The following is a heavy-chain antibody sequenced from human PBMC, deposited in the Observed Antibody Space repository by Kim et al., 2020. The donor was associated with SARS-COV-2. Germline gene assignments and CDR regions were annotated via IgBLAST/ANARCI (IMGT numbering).Heavy chain of an antibody. Sequence: SNKYYADSVKGRFTISRDTSKNTLYLQMNSLRAEDTAVYYCARERMVNLDYWGQGTLVTVSS. D-gene: IGHD2-8*01. CDR3: ARERMVNLDY. J-gene: IGHJ4*02. V-gene: IGHV3-33*01. CDR2: SNK.